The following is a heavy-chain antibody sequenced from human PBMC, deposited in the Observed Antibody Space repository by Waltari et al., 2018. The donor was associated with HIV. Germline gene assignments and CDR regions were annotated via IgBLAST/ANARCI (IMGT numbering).Heavy chain of an antibody. V-gene: IGHV3-23*01. CDR3: AKNGVLGRWLDP. Sequence: EVQLLESGGGLVQPGGSLRFSCTASGFTFRSYAMNWVRQAPGQGLGGVYGIRGSGGRTYYADSVKGRFTISRDNPKNTLYLQMISLRAEDTAVYYCAKNGVLGRWLDPWGQGTLVTVSS. D-gene: IGHD2-8*02. J-gene: IGHJ5*02. CDR2: IRGSGGRT. CDR1: GFTFRSYA.